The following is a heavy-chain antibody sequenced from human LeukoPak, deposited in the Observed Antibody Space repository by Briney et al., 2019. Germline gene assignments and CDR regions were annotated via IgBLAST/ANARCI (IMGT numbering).Heavy chain of an antibody. Sequence: SETLSLTCAVYGGSFSGYYWSWIRQPPGKGLEWIGGINHSGSTNYNPSLKSRVTISVDTSKNQFSLKLSSVTAADTAVYYCARGWGYWGQGTLVTVSS. J-gene: IGHJ4*02. CDR3: ARGWGY. CDR2: INHSGST. D-gene: IGHD3-16*01. CDR1: GGSFSGYY. V-gene: IGHV4-34*01.